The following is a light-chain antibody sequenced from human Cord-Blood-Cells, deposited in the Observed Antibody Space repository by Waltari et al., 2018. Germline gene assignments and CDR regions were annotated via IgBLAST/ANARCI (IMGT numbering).Light chain of an antibody. CDR3: QQYGSSPLT. Sequence: EIVLTQSPGTLSLSPGERATFSCRASQSVSSSYLACYQQKPGQAPRLLIYGASSRATGIPDRFSGSGSGTDFTLTISRLEPEDFAVYYCQQYGSSPLTFGGGTKVEIK. V-gene: IGKV3-20*01. CDR2: GAS. J-gene: IGKJ4*01. CDR1: QSVSSSY.